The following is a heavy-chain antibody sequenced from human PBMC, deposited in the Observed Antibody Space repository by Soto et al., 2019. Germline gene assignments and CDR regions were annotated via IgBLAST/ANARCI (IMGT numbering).Heavy chain of an antibody. CDR2: IIPIFGTP. J-gene: IGHJ4*02. CDR3: ARDRDDYGSGNYYNRIDF. CDR1: GGIFSTYA. V-gene: IGHV1-69*01. D-gene: IGHD3-10*01. Sequence: QVQLVQSGAEVKKPGSSVKVSCKASGGIFSTYAISWLRQAPGQGLEWMGGIIPIFGTPNYAQRFQGRVTITADESTSTAYMERSRLRSEDTAVYYGARDRDDYGSGNYYNRIDFWGQGTLVTVSS.